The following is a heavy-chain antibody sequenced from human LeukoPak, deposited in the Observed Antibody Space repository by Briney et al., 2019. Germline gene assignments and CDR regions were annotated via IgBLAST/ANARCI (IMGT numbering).Heavy chain of an antibody. Sequence: GRSLRLSCAASGFTFSSYAMHWVRQAPGKGLEWVAVISYDGSNKYYADSVKGRFTISRDNAKNSLYLQMNSVRDEDTAVYYCARVVDYGWFDPWGQGTLVAVSS. CDR2: ISYDGSNK. D-gene: IGHD3-16*01. CDR3: ARVVDYGWFDP. CDR1: GFTFSSYA. V-gene: IGHV3-30*07. J-gene: IGHJ5*02.